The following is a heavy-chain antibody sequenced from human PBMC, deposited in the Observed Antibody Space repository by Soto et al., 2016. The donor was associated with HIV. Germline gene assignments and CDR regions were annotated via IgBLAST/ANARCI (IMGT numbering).Heavy chain of an antibody. D-gene: IGHD1-26*01. CDR2: INWNGGST. J-gene: IGHJ6*03. CDR3: ARNRWVGATGYYYYYYYMDV. V-gene: IGHV3-20*04. CDR1: GFTFDDYG. Sequence: EVQLVESGGGVVRPGGSLRLSCAASGFTFDDYGMSWVRQAPGKGLEWVSGINWNGGSTGYADSVKGRFTISRDNAKNSLYLQMNSLRAEDTALYYCARNRWVGATGYYYYYYYMDVWGQRGPRSPSP.